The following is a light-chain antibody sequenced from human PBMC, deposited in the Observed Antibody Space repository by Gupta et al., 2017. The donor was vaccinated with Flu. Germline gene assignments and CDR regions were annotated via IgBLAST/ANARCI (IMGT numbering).Light chain of an antibody. CDR1: SGSIASNY. CDR3: QYYDRSKLGV. J-gene: IGLJ3*02. CDR2: EDN. V-gene: IGLV6-57*03. Sequence: NFMLTQPHSVSESPGKTVTISCTRSSGSIASNYVQWYQQRPGSAPTTVIYEDNQRPSGVPDRFSGSIDSSSNSASLTISGLKTEDEADYYCQYYDRSKLGVFGGGTKLTVL.